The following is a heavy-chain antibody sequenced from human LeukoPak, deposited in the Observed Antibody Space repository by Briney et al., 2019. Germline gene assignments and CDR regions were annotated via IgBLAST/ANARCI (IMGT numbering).Heavy chain of an antibody. CDR3: ARLSGSGSANFDY. CDR2: IYSGESYT. J-gene: IGHJ4*02. Sequence: ASLMIPCKGSGSRFTTYWIGWVRQMPGKGLEWMGIIYSGESYTRNSPSFQGQVTISADKSISTAYLQWSSLKTSDTAMYYCARLSGSGSANFDYWGQGTLVTVSP. D-gene: IGHD3-10*01. CDR1: GSRFTTYW. V-gene: IGHV5-51*01.